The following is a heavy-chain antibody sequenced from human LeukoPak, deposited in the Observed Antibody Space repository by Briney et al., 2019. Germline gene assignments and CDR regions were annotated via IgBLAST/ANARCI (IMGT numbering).Heavy chain of an antibody. CDR2: IYSSGNR. Sequence: SETLSLTCSPSGDSITTNSYCWGWLPQSPGKGLEWIVSIYSSGNRYYNASLKSRVTISRDTSKNQYSLKLTTLTAEDTAVYYCARRGICDLNIGNWIDHWGQGILVTVSS. CDR3: ARRGICDLNIGNWIDH. V-gene: IGHV4-39*01. CDR1: GDSITTNSYC. J-gene: IGHJ5*02. D-gene: IGHD2/OR15-2a*01.